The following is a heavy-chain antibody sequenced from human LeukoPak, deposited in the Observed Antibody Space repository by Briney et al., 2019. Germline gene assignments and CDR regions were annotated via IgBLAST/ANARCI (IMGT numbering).Heavy chain of an antibody. CDR3: ARGSFYDILTGYYTAYYFDY. V-gene: IGHV4-34*01. J-gene: IGHJ4*02. CDR1: GGSFSGYY. D-gene: IGHD3-9*01. Sequence: PSETLSLTCAVYGGSFSGYYWSWIRQPPGKGLEWIGEINHSGSTNYNPSLKSRVTISVDTSKNQFSLKLSSVTAADTAVYYCARGSFYDILTGYYTAYYFDYWGQGTLVTVSS. CDR2: INHSGST.